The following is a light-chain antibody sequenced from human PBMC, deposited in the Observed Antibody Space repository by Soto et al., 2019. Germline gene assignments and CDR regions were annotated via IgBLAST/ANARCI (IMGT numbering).Light chain of an antibody. V-gene: IGLV2-14*01. CDR3: SSYTTSPLSYV. J-gene: IGLJ1*01. Sequence: QSALAQPAAVSGSPGQSITISCTGTSSDIGGYNYVSWYQQHPGKVPKLMIYAVSNRPSGVSNRFSGSKSGNTASLTISGLQAEDEADYYCSSYTTSPLSYVFGTGTKVTVL. CDR1: SSDIGGYNY. CDR2: AVS.